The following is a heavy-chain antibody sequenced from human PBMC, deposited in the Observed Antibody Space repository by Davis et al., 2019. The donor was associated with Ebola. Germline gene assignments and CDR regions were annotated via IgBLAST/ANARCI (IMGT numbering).Heavy chain of an antibody. D-gene: IGHD5-12*01. J-gene: IGHJ6*02. Sequence: GESLKISCAASGFTFSSYAMHWVRQAPGKGLEWVAVISYDGSNKYYADSVKGRFTISRDNSKNTLYLQMNSLRAEDTAVYYCVRGYSGYDYVWEPYYYGMDVWGQGTTVTVSS. CDR2: ISYDGSNK. CDR3: VRGYSGYDYVWEPYYYGMDV. CDR1: GFTFSSYA. V-gene: IGHV3-30-3*01.